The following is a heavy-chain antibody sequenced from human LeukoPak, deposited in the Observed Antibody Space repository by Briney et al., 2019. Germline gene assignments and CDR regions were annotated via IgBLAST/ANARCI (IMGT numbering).Heavy chain of an antibody. CDR1: GFTFSNAW. CDR2: IKSKTDGGTT. Sequence: GGSLRLSCAASGFTFSNAWMSWVRQAPGKGLEWVGRIKSKTDGGTTDYAAPVKGRFTISRDDSKNTLYLQMNSLKTEDTAVYYCTTEPYDSSGYYYLYYYYGMDVWGQGTTVTVSS. D-gene: IGHD3-22*01. J-gene: IGHJ6*02. CDR3: TTEPYDSSGYYYLYYYYGMDV. V-gene: IGHV3-15*01.